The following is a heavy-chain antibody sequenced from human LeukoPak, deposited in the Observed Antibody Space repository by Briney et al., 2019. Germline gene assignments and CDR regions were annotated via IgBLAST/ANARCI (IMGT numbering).Heavy chain of an antibody. V-gene: IGHV1-69*04. CDR2: IIPILGIA. CDR3: ARGYYYDSSGYYHYFDY. CDR1: GYTFTSYG. D-gene: IGHD3-22*01. J-gene: IGHJ4*02. Sequence: SVKVSCKASGYTFTSYGISWVRQAPGQGLEWMGRIIPILGIANYAQKFQGRVTITADKSTSTAYMELSSLRSEDTAVYYCARGYYYDSSGYYHYFDYWGQGTLVTVSS.